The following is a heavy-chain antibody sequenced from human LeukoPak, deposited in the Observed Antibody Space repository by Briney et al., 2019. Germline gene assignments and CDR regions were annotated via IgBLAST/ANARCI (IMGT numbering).Heavy chain of an antibody. D-gene: IGHD1-14*01. CDR3: ASIDNYYYYYYMDV. CDR2: IYYSGST. J-gene: IGHJ6*03. V-gene: IGHV4-39*01. Sequence: SETLSLTCTVSGGSISSSSYYWGWIRQPPGKGLEWIGSIYYSGSTYYNPSLKSRVTISVDTSKNHFSLKLSSVTAADTAVYYCASIDNYYYYYYMDVWGKGTTVTISS. CDR1: GGSISSSSYY.